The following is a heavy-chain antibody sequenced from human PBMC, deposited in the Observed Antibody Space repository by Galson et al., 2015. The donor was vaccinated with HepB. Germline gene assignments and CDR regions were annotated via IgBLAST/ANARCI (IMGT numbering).Heavy chain of an antibody. J-gene: IGHJ4*02. D-gene: IGHD2-21*01. CDR2: INHSGRS. CDR1: GGSFSEYN. Sequence: ETLSLTCAVYGGSFSEYNWTWVRQSPGKGLEWIGEINHSGRSNYNPSLRSRVSISVDTSQNQFSLTLTSVAAADTAVYYCARGGGHCGGIRCHPLDHWGQGSLITVSS. CDR3: ARGGGHCGGIRCHPLDH. V-gene: IGHV4-34*01.